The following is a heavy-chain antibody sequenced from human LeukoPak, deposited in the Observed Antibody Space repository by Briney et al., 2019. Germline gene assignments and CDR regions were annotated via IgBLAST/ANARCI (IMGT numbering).Heavy chain of an antibody. D-gene: IGHD3-10*01. Sequence: SETLSLTCTVSRYSISSGYYWGWIRQPPGKGLEWIGSIYHSGSTYYNPSLKSRVTISVDTSKNQFSLKLSSVTAADTALYYCARCESTIFRGVIAYWGQGTLVTVSS. CDR3: ARCESTIFRGVIAY. V-gene: IGHV4-38-2*02. CDR1: RYSISSGYY. J-gene: IGHJ4*02. CDR2: IYHSGST.